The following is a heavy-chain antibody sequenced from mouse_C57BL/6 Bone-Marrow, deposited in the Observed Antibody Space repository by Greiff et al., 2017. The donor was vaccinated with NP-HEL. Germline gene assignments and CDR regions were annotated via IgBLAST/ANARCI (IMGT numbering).Heavy chain of an antibody. Sequence: EVQGVESGGGLVQPGGSLKLSCAASGFTFSDYGMAWVRQAPRKGPEWVAFISNLAYSIYYADTVTGRFTISRENAKNTLYLEMSSLRSEDTAMYYCARQRGYGNYVNAMDYWGQGTSVTVSS. D-gene: IGHD2-1*01. J-gene: IGHJ4*01. CDR3: ARQRGYGNYVNAMDY. CDR2: ISNLAYSI. V-gene: IGHV5-15*01. CDR1: GFTFSDYG.